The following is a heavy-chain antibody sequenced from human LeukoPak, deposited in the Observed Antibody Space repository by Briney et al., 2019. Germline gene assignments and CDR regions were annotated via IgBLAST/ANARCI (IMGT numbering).Heavy chain of an antibody. J-gene: IGHJ6*03. CDR1: GFTFSSYA. Sequence: GGSLRLSCAASGFTFSSYAMTWVRQAPGKGLEWVANIKQDGSEKYYVDSVKGVITISRDNAKNSLYMQMNSLRAEDTAVYYCARTTYYYDSSGYYSRHYYYYMDVWGKGTTVTVSS. D-gene: IGHD3-22*01. CDR3: ARTTYYYDSSGYYSRHYYYYMDV. V-gene: IGHV3-7*01. CDR2: IKQDGSEK.